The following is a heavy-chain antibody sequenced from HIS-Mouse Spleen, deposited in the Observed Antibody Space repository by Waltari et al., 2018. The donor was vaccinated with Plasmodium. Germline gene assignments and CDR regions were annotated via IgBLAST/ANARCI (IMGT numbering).Heavy chain of an antibody. CDR3: ASSWYWYFDL. J-gene: IGHJ2*01. CDR2: IKQDGSEK. D-gene: IGHD6-13*01. V-gene: IGHV3-7*01. Sequence: EVQLVESGGGLVQPGGSLSLSCAAPGFTVSSYWMSWVRQDPGKGLEWVANIKQDGSEKYYVDSVKGRFTISRDNAKNSLYLQMNSLRAEDTAVYYCASSWYWYFDLWGRGTLVTVSS. CDR1: GFTVSSYW.